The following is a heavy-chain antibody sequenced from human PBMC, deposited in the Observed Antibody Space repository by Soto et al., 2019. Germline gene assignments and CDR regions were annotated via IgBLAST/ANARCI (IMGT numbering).Heavy chain of an antibody. CDR3: ARADYYDSSGSWAYYGMDV. J-gene: IGHJ6*02. CDR2: ISAYNGNT. V-gene: IGHV1-18*04. D-gene: IGHD3-22*01. Sequence: ASVKVSCKASGYTFTSYGISWVRQPPGQGLEWMGWISAYNGNTNYAQKLQGRVTMTTDTSTSTAYMELRSLRSDDTPVYYCARADYYDSSGSWAYYGMDVWGQGTTVTVCS. CDR1: GYTFTSYG.